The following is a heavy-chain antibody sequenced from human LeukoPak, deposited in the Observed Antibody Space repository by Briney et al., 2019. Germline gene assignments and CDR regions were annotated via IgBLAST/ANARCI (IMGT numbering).Heavy chain of an antibody. Sequence: ASVKVSCKASGYTFTSYDINWVRQAPGQGLEWMGWMNPNSGNTGYAQKFQGRVTMTRNTSISTAYMELSSLRSEDTAVYYCARVEDCGGDCYSPILDYWGQGTLVTVSS. CDR1: GYTFTSYD. D-gene: IGHD2-21*02. V-gene: IGHV1-8*01. CDR2: MNPNSGNT. CDR3: ARVEDCGGDCYSPILDY. J-gene: IGHJ4*02.